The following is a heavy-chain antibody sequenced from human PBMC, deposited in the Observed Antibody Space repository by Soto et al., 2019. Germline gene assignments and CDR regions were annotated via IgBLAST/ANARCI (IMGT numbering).Heavy chain of an antibody. CDR2: VYYRGRS. CDR1: GGSVSNSNYY. V-gene: IGHV4-39*01. Sequence: WETLSLTCTVSGGSVSNSNYYWGWIRQSPGKGLEWIGSVYYRGRSYSKSSVKSRVTISVDTSKNQFSLNLNSVTASDTAVYFCVSQRTSVLTQAYFDYWGPGALVTVSS. J-gene: IGHJ4*02. D-gene: IGHD2-8*01. CDR3: VSQRTSVLTQAYFDY.